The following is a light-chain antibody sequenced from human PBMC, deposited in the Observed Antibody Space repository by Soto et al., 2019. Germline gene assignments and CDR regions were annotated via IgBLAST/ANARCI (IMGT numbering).Light chain of an antibody. CDR1: KFDIGRYNY. Sequence: QSALTQPASVSGSPGQTITISCAGTKFDIGRYNYVSWYRQHPGEAPKLIIFEVNNRPSGISNRFSGSKSGNTASLTISGLQVEDEAHYFCSSYTCASALAIFGGGTKVTVL. CDR2: EVN. J-gene: IGLJ2*01. V-gene: IGLV2-14*01. CDR3: SSYTCASALAI.